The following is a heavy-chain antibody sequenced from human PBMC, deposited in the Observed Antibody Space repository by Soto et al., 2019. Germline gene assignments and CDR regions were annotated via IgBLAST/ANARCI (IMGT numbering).Heavy chain of an antibody. Sequence: SGPTLVNPTQTLTLTCTISGFSLTASETRVSWIRQPPGKALEWLARIDWDDEKFYSRSLKTRLTISKDTSKNQVVLTISNMDPVDTATYYCAGRIRGDYSFDLWGQGALVTVSS. D-gene: IGHD4-17*01. V-gene: IGHV2-70*04. J-gene: IGHJ4*02. CDR2: IDWDDEK. CDR1: GFSLTASETR. CDR3: AGRIRGDYSFDL.